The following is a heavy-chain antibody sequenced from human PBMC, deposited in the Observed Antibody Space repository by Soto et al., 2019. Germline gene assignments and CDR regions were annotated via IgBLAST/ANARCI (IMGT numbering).Heavy chain of an antibody. V-gene: IGHV1-69*13. CDR1: GGTFSSYA. CDR3: ARDDPAQIPAATYYFDY. CDR2: IIPIFGTA. D-gene: IGHD2-2*01. Sequence: GASVKVSCKASGGTFSSYAISWVRQAPGQGLEWMGGIIPIFGTANYAQKFQGRVTITADESTSTAYMELSSLRSEDTAVYYCARDDPAQIPAATYYFDYWGQGTLVTVSS. J-gene: IGHJ4*02.